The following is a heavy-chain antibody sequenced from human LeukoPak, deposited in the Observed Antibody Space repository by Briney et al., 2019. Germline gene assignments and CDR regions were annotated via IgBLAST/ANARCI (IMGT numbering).Heavy chain of an antibody. V-gene: IGHV3-7*01. CDR3: ARRCSSTSCYRGENWFDP. J-gene: IGHJ5*02. CDR2: IKQDGSEK. D-gene: IGHD2-2*02. CDR1: GFTFSRYW. Sequence: PGGSLRLSCAASGFTFSRYWMSWVRQAPGKGLEWVANIKQDGSEKYYVDSVKGRFTISRDNAKNSLYLQMNSLRAEDTAVYYCARRCSSTSCYRGENWFDPWGQGTLVTVSS.